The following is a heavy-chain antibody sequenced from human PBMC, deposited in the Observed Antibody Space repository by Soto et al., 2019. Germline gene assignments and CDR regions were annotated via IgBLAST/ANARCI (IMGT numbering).Heavy chain of an antibody. J-gene: IGHJ4*02. CDR3: ARDHRFRRLRLGEVSSFDF. Sequence: QVQLVQSGAEVKKPGASVKVSCKASGYTFTSYGISWVRQAPGQGLEWMGWISAYNGNTNYAQKLQGRVTMTRDTSTSTAYLELRSLRSEVMAVYFCARDHRFRRLRLGEVSSFDFWGQGTLVNRSS. V-gene: IGHV1-18*03. CDR2: ISAYNGNT. D-gene: IGHD3-16*02. CDR1: GYTFTSYG.